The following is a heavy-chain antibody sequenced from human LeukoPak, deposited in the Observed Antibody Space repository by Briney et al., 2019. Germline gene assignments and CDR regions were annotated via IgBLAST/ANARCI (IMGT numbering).Heavy chain of an antibody. CDR2: VHYSGSA. V-gene: IGHV4-61*01. J-gene: IGHJ6*02. Sequence: PSETLSLICSVSGGSVRSDISHWSWIRQPPGKGLEWIGYVHYSGSANYNPSLESRVTMSLDRSKNQFSLELTSVTAADAAVYYCARNRGWYATDVWGQGAAVTVSS. CDR3: ARNRGWYATDV. CDR1: GGSVRSDISH. D-gene: IGHD6-19*01.